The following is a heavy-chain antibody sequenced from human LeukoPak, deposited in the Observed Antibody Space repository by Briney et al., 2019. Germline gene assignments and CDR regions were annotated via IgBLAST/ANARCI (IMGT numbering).Heavy chain of an antibody. D-gene: IGHD3-10*01. V-gene: IGHV4-39*01. CDR1: GGSISSSSYY. Sequence: PSETLSLTCTVSGGSISSSSYYWGWIRQPPGKGLEWIGSIYYSGSTYYNPSLKSRVTTSVDTSKNQFSLKLSSVTAADTAVYYCARPGSQGGPFDYWGQGTLVTVSS. CDR3: ARPGSQGGPFDY. CDR2: IYYSGST. J-gene: IGHJ4*02.